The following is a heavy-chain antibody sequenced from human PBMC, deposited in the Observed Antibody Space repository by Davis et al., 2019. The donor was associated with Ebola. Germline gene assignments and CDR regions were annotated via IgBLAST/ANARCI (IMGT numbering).Heavy chain of an antibody. CDR3: ARPHTSGCGDPLDV. CDR1: GGSITGSAYF. Sequence: SETLSLTCTVSGGSITGSAYFWGWIRQPPERELEWIGSTYYSGTTFYNPSLKIPLTMSVDTSKNDFPLKMSSVTAADTAVYYCARPHTSGCGDPLDVWGQGTMVIVSS. CDR2: TYYSGTT. D-gene: IGHD6-19*01. J-gene: IGHJ3*01. V-gene: IGHV4-39*02.